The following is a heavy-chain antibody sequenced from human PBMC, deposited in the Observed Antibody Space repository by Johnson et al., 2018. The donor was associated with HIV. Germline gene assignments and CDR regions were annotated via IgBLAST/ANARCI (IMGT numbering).Heavy chain of an antibody. CDR3: AAGWWPGSFDI. J-gene: IGHJ3*02. Sequence: VQLVEYGGGVVKTGGSRRLSCAVSGFTVSSNYMSWVRQAPGKGLEWVSGINWNGGSTGYADSVKGRFTISRDNSKNTLYLQMNSLRTEDMAVYYCAAGWWPGSFDIWGQGTMVSVSS. CDR2: INWNGGST. D-gene: IGHD2-15*01. CDR1: GFTVSSNY. V-gene: IGHV3-66*02.